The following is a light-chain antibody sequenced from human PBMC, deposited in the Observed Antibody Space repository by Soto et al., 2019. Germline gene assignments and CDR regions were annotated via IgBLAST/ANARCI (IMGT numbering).Light chain of an antibody. Sequence: QSVLTQPPSASGSPGQSVTISCTGTSSDIGAYNYVSWFQQHPGKAPKLIIYEVTKRPSGVPDRFSGSKSVNTASLAVSGLQAEDEADYYCTSLGGSDNWVFGGGTKLTVL. CDR1: SSDIGAYNY. J-gene: IGLJ3*02. CDR2: EVT. V-gene: IGLV2-8*01. CDR3: TSLGGSDNWV.